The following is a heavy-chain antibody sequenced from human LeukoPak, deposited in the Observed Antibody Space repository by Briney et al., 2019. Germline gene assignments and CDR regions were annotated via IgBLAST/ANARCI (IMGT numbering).Heavy chain of an antibody. CDR1: GGSISSYY. CDR3: ARGVGYCSSNSCYWEFDY. V-gene: IGHV4-59*01. CDR2: IYYSGST. Sequence: PSETLSFTCTVSGGSISSYYWSWIRQPPGKGLEWIGYIYYSGSTNYNPSLKSRVTISVDTSKNQFSLKLSSVTAADTAVYYCARGVGYCSSNSCYWEFDYWGQGTLVTVSS. J-gene: IGHJ4*02. D-gene: IGHD2-2*01.